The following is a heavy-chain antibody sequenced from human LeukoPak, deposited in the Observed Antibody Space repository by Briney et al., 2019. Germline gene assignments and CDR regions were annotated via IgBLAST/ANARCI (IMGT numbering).Heavy chain of an antibody. J-gene: IGHJ5*02. CDR2: IYTSGSA. CDR3: AREYYGSGSYFEWFDP. Sequence: SETLSLTCTVSGGSISSYYWSWIRQPAGKGLERIGRIYTSGSAIYNPSLKSRVTMSVDTSKNQFSLKLSSVTAADTAVYYCAREYYGSGSYFEWFDPWGQGTLVTVSS. V-gene: IGHV4-4*07. D-gene: IGHD3-10*01. CDR1: GGSISSYY.